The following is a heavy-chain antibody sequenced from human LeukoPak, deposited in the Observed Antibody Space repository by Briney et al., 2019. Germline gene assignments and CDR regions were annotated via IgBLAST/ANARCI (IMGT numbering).Heavy chain of an antibody. CDR2: INAGNGNT. Sequence: GASVKVSCKASGYTFTGYYMHWVRQAPGQGLEWMGWINAGNGNTKYSQKFQGRVTITRDTSASTAYMELSSLRSEDTAVYYCAREDIVVVTAPWFDPWGQGTLVTVSS. CDR1: GYTFTGYY. V-gene: IGHV1-3*01. CDR3: AREDIVVVTAPWFDP. D-gene: IGHD2-21*02. J-gene: IGHJ5*02.